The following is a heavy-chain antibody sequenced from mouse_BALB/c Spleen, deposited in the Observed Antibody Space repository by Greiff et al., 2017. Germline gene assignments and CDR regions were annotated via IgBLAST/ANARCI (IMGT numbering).Heavy chain of an antibody. CDR3: ARGDDGYYLHAMDY. V-gene: IGHV1S81*02. D-gene: IGHD2-3*01. CDR2: INPSNGRT. J-gene: IGHJ4*01. Sequence: VQLQQPGAELVKPGASVKLSCKASGYTFTSYCMHWVKQRPGQGLEWIGEINPSNGRTNYNEKFKSKATLTVDKSSSTAYMQLSSLTSEDSAVYYCARGDDGYYLHAMDYWGQGTSVTVSS. CDR1: GYTFTSYC.